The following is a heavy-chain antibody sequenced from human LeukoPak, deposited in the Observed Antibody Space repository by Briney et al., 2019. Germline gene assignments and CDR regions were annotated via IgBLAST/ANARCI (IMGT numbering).Heavy chain of an antibody. CDR3: AGTPGHDFWSGNYYYMDV. J-gene: IGHJ6*03. D-gene: IGHD3-3*01. V-gene: IGHV4-38-2*01. Sequence: SETLPLTCAVSGYSISSGYYWGWIRQPPGKGLEWIGSIYHSGSTNYNPSLKSRVTISVDTSKNQFSLKLSSVTAADTAVYYCAGTPGHDFWSGNYYYMDVWGKGTTVTVSS. CDR1: GYSISSGYY. CDR2: IYHSGST.